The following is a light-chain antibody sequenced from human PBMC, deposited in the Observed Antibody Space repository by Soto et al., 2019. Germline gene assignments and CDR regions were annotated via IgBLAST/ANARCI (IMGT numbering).Light chain of an antibody. CDR3: QQRSIWPPIT. CDR2: DAS. V-gene: IGKV3-11*01. Sequence: EVVLTQSPATLSLSPGERATLSCRASQRVSTYLAWYQQKPGQAPRLLIYDASNRATGIPARFSGSGSGTDFTLTISSLEPEDFAVYYCQQRSIWPPITFDQGTRLEI. CDR1: QRVSTY. J-gene: IGKJ5*01.